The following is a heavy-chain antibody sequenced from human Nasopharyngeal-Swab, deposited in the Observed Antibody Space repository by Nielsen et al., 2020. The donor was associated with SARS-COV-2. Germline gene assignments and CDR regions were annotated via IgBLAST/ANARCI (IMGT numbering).Heavy chain of an antibody. V-gene: IGHV3-23*01. D-gene: IGHD3-22*01. CDR2: ISGSGGST. Sequence: WIRQPPGKGLEWVSAISGSGGSTYYADSVEGRFTISRDNSKNTLYLQMNSLRAEDTAVYYCANPYYYDSSGYDDYWGQGTLVTVSS. CDR3: ANPYYYDSSGYDDY. J-gene: IGHJ4*02.